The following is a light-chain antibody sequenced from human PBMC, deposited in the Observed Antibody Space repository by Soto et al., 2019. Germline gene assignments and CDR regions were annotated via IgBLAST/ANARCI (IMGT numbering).Light chain of an antibody. J-gene: IGKJ1*01. V-gene: IGKV1-5*01. CDR1: QSISSW. Sequence: DIQMTQSPSTLSASVGDRVTITCRAIQSISSWLAWYQQKPGKAPKLLIYDASSLESGVPSRFSGSGSGTEFTLTISSLQPDDFATYYCQQYNSYSSTFGQGTKVDIK. CDR2: DAS. CDR3: QQYNSYSST.